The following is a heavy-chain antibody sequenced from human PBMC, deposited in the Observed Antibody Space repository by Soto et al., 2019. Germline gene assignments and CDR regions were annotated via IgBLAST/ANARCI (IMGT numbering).Heavy chain of an antibody. Sequence: SETLSLTCAVYGGSFSGYYWSWIRQPPGKGLEWIGEINHSGSTNYNPSLKSRVTISVDTSKNQFSLKLSSVTAADTAVYYCASFSGWYSVKTYYFDYWGQGTLVTVSS. V-gene: IGHV4-34*01. J-gene: IGHJ4*02. CDR1: GGSFSGYY. CDR2: INHSGST. CDR3: ASFSGWYSVKTYYFDY. D-gene: IGHD6-19*01.